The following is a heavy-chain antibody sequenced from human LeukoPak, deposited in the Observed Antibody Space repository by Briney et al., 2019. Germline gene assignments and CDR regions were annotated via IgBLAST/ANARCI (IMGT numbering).Heavy chain of an antibody. CDR3: TSMFSGNSHQLDY. CDR1: GFPFNNAW. Sequence: GGSLRLSCAASGFPFNNAWMSWVRQAPGKGVEWVGRIKTKADGGTTDYAAPVKGRFTLSRDDSKSTLYLQMNTLKAEDTAVYYCTSMFSGNSHQLDYWGQGTLVTVSS. J-gene: IGHJ4*02. CDR2: IKTKADGGTT. V-gene: IGHV3-15*01. D-gene: IGHD4-23*01.